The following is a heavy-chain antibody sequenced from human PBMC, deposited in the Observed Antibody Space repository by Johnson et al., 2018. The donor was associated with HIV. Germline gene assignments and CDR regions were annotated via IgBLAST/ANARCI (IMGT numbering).Heavy chain of an antibody. CDR1: GFTFSSYA. J-gene: IGHJ3*02. CDR2: ISGSGGST. Sequence: VQLVESGGGVVQPGRSLRLSCAVSGFTFSSYAMSWVRQAPGKGLEWVSAISGSGGSTYYADSVKGRFTISRDNSKNTLYLQMNSLRAEDTAVYYCARESTGAGTAFDIWGQGTMVTVSS. V-gene: IGHV3-23*04. CDR3: ARESTGAGTAFDI. D-gene: IGHD2-8*02.